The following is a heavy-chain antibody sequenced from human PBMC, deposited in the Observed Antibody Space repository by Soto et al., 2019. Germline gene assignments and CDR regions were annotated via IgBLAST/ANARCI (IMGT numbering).Heavy chain of an antibody. CDR1: GGSISSGGYY. V-gene: IGHV4-31*02. CDR3: ARSDYYDNKWNY. Sequence: SETLSLTXTVSGGSISSGGYYWSWIRQHPGKGLEWIGYIYYSGSTYYNPSLKSRVTISVDTSKNQFSLKLSSVTAADTAVYYCARSDYYDNKWNYWGQGTLVTVSS. D-gene: IGHD3-22*01. CDR2: IYYSGST. J-gene: IGHJ4*02.